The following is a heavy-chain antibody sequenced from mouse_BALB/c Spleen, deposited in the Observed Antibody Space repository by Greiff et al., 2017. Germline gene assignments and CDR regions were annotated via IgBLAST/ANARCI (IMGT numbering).Heavy chain of an antibody. D-gene: IGHD1-1*01. V-gene: IGHV5-17*02. Sequence: EVMLVESGGGLVQPGGSRKLSCAASGFTFSSFGMHWVRQAPEKGLEWVAYISSGSSTIYYADTVKGRFTISRDNPKNTLFLQMTSLRSEDTAMYYCASVYYYGYAMDYWGQGTSVTVSS. J-gene: IGHJ4*01. CDR2: ISSGSSTI. CDR3: ASVYYYGYAMDY. CDR1: GFTFSSFG.